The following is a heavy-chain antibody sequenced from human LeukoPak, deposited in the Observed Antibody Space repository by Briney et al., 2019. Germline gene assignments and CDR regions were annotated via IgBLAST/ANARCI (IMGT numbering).Heavy chain of an antibody. D-gene: IGHD3-22*01. CDR1: GFTFSSYS. J-gene: IGHJ3*02. Sequence: GGSLRLSCAASGFTFSSYSMNWVRQAPGKGLEWVSSISSSSSYIYYADSVKGRFTISRDNAKNSLYLQMNSLRAEDTAVYYCARAHYYASSGYYYAFDIWGQGTMVTVSS. CDR3: ARAHYYASSGYYYAFDI. CDR2: ISSSSSYI. V-gene: IGHV3-21*01.